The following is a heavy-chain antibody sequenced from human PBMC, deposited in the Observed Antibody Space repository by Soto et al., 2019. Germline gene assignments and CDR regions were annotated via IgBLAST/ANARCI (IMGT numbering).Heavy chain of an antibody. CDR2: MNPNSGNT. CDR3: AREPSYGSGSYYYYYYGMDV. J-gene: IGHJ6*02. Sequence: QVPLVQSGAEVKKPGASVKVSCKASGYTFTSYDINWVRQATGQGLEWMGWMNPNSGNTGYAQKFQGRVTMTRNTSISTAYMELSSLRSEDTAVYYCAREPSYGSGSYYYYYYGMDVWGQGTTVTVSS. CDR1: GYTFTSYD. D-gene: IGHD3-10*01. V-gene: IGHV1-8*01.